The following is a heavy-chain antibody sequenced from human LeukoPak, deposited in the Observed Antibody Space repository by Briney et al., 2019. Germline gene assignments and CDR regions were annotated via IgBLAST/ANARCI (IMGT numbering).Heavy chain of an antibody. V-gene: IGHV4-34*01. CDR1: GGSFSGYY. CDR3: ARGLRYYYDSSASWSNWFDP. D-gene: IGHD3-22*01. J-gene: IGHJ5*02. Sequence: PSETLSLTCAVYGGSFSGYYWSWIRHPPGKGLEWIGEINHCGSTNYNPSLKSRITISVDTSKTQFSLKLSSVTAADTAVYYCARGLRYYYDSSASWSNWFDPWGQGTLVTVSS. CDR2: INHCGST.